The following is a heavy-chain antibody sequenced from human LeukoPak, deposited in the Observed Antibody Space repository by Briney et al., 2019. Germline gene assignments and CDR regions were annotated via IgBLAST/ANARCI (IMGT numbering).Heavy chain of an antibody. CDR3: ARDHSRDVHWVPYPYGMDV. V-gene: IGHV1-69*13. D-gene: IGHD2-15*01. CDR1: GGTFSSYA. CDR2: IIPIFGTA. Sequence: SVKVSCKASGGTFSSYAISWVRQAPGQGLEWMGGIIPIFGTANYAQKFQGRVTITADESTSTAYMELSSLRSEDTAVYYCARDHSRDVHWVPYPYGMDVWGQGTTVTVSS. J-gene: IGHJ6*02.